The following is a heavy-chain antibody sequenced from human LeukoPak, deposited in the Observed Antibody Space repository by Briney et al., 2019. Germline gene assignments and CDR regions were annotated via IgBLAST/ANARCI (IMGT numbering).Heavy chain of an antibody. CDR1: GFTVSSNY. Sequence: GGSLRLSCAASGFTVSSNYMSWVRQAPGKGLEWVSVIYSGGSTYYADSVKGRFTISRDNSKNTLYLQMNSLRAEDTAVYYCARSFGVVGNWFDPWGQETLVTVSS. J-gene: IGHJ5*02. CDR3: ARSFGVVGNWFDP. D-gene: IGHD3-3*01. V-gene: IGHV3-66*02. CDR2: IYSGGST.